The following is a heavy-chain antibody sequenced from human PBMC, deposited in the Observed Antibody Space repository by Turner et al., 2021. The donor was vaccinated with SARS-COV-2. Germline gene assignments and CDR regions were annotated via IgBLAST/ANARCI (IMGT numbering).Heavy chain of an antibody. J-gene: IGHJ4*02. D-gene: IGHD5-12*01. V-gene: IGHV3-33*01. CDR3: ARDGGYSGYAYFDY. CDR1: GFTFSSYG. CDR2: IWYDGSNK. Sequence: QVQLVESGGGVVQPGRSLRLSCAASGFTFSSYGMHWVRQAPGKGLEWVAVIWYDGSNKYYADSVKGRFTISRDNSKNTLYLQMNSLRAEDTAVYYCARDGGYSGYAYFDYWGQGTLVTVSP.